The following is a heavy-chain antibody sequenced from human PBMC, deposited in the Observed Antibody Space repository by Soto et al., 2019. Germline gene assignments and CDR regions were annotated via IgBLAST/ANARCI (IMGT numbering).Heavy chain of an antibody. J-gene: IGHJ4*02. CDR2: IIPILGIA. D-gene: IGHD6-19*01. Sequence: GASVKVSCKASGGTFSSYTISWVRQAPGQGLEWMGRIIPILGIANYAQKFQGRVTITADKSTSTAYMELSSLRSEDTAVYYCARDVTQYRSALFDYWGQGTLVTVSS. CDR3: ARDVTQYRSALFDY. CDR1: GGTFSSYT. V-gene: IGHV1-69*04.